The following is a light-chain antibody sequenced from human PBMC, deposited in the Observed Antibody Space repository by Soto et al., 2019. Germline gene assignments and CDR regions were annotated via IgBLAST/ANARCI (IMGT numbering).Light chain of an antibody. CDR2: QAS. V-gene: IGKV1-5*03. J-gene: IGKJ1*01. CDR3: QHYNSYSEA. Sequence: DIQMTQSPSTLSASVGDIVTITCRASQSISSWLAWYQQKPGKAPKLLISQASSLESGVPSRFSGSGSETEFTLTISGLQPDDFASYYCQHYNSYSEAFGQGTKVDIK. CDR1: QSISSW.